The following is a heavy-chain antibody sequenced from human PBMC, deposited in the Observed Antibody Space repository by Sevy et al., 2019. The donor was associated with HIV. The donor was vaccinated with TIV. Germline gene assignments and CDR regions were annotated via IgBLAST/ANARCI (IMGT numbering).Heavy chain of an antibody. D-gene: IGHD3-22*01. J-gene: IGHJ4*02. CDR1: GFTVSSNY. CDR3: ARSEEKMYYYDSRGQFDY. CDR2: IYSGGST. V-gene: IGHV3-53*01. Sequence: GGSLRLSCAASGFTVSSNYMSWVRQAPGKGLEWVSVIYSGGSTYYADSVKGRFTISRDNSKNTLYLQMNSLRAEDTAVYYCARSEEKMYYYDSRGQFDYWGQGTLVTVSS.